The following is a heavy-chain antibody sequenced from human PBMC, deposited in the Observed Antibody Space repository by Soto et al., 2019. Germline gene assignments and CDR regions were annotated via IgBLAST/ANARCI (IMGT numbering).Heavy chain of an antibody. D-gene: IGHD6-13*01. Sequence: QVQLVQSGAEVKKPGASVKVSCKASGYTFTGYYMHWVRQAPGQGLEWMGWINPNSGGTNYAQKRQGRVIMTRNTSIITDYMELSRLRSDDTAVYYCARETGAAASSSYYYDYAIDVWGQGTTVTDSS. CDR1: GYTFTGYY. V-gene: IGHV1-2*02. CDR3: ARETGAAASSSYYYDYAIDV. CDR2: INPNSGGT. J-gene: IGHJ6*02.